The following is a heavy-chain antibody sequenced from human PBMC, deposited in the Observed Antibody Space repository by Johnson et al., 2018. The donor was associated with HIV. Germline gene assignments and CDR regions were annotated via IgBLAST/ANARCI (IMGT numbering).Heavy chain of an antibody. D-gene: IGHD3-3*01. V-gene: IGHV3-15*01. CDR2: IKSKTDGATT. J-gene: IGHJ3*02. CDR3: TTAGGRDTSFGVANDAFDI. CDR1: GFSFTNAW. Sequence: MLLVESGGGCARPGGSLRLSCAVSGFSFTNAWMSWVRQAPGKGLEWVGHIKSKTDGATTEYAAPVRGRFTISRDDSKNTLFLEMKNLKTEDTAVYYCTTAGGRDTSFGVANDAFDIWGQGTMVTVSS.